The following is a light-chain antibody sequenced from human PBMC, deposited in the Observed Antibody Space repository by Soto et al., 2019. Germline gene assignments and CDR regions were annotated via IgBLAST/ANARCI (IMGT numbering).Light chain of an antibody. CDR2: AAS. CDR1: QTISSN. V-gene: IGKV3-15*01. J-gene: IGKJ4*01. Sequence: EIVMTQSPATLSVSPGERVTLSCRTSQTISSNLAWYQQKPGQAPRLLIDAASTRATSIPATFSGSGSGTEFSLTISSLQSEDFAIYYCQQYRSWPLTFGGGTKVEIK. CDR3: QQYRSWPLT.